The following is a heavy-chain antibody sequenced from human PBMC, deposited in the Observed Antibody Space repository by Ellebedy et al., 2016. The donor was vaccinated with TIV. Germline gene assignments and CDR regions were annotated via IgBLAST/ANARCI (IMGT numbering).Heavy chain of an antibody. J-gene: IGHJ4*02. D-gene: IGHD6-13*01. CDR3: ARGVGYSSSWYAY. CDR1: GGSFSGYY. Sequence: SQTLSLTCGVYGGSFSGYYWSWIRQPPGKGLEWIGEIDPSGGANYNPSLKSRVTISVDTSRNQFSLKLSSVTAADTAVYYCARGVGYSSSWYAYWGQGTLVTVSS. V-gene: IGHV4-34*01. CDR2: IDPSGGA.